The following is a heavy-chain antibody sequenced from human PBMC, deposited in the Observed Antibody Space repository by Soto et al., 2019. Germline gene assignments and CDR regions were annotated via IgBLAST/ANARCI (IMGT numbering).Heavy chain of an antibody. CDR3: ARDRGYTYVFDF. D-gene: IGHD5-18*01. J-gene: IGHJ4*02. V-gene: IGHV4-39*02. Sequence: SETLSLTCTVSGDSITSNSYFWAWIRQPPGKGLEWIGSIYYSGTTYYNPSLKSRVTISVDRSKKQFSLYLQMNSLRDKDTAGYYCARDRGYTYVFDFGGQGALVTVPS. CDR2: IYYSGTT. CDR1: GDSITSNSYF.